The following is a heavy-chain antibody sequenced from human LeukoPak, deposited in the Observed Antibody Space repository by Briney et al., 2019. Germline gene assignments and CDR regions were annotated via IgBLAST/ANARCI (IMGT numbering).Heavy chain of an antibody. CDR2: INVYNGNT. J-gene: IGHJ4*02. D-gene: IGHD2-2*01. CDR3: ARSLGYCSYTSCSQVYYFDY. V-gene: IGHV1-18*01. CDR1: GYTFTRYG. Sequence: GASVTVSCTASGYTFTRYGISWVRQAPGQGPEWMGWINVYNGNTNYAQNLQGRVTMTTDTSTSTAYMELRSLRSDDTAVYYCARSLGYCSYTSCSQVYYFDYWDQGTVVTVSS.